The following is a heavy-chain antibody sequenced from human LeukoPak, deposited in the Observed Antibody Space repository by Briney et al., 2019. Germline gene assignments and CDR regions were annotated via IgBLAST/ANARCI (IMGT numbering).Heavy chain of an antibody. CDR2: VVGGGTIT. D-gene: IGHD3-10*01. CDR3: AKECDYSPGHKFDL. Sequence: GGSLRLSCAASGFTFSGYAMSWVRQAPGKGLEWVSGVVGGGTITYYADSVRGRFIVSRDNSKNTLYLQMNSLRAEDTAVYYCAKECDYSPGHKFDLWGQGTLVTVSS. CDR1: GFTFSGYA. V-gene: IGHV3-23*01. J-gene: IGHJ4*02.